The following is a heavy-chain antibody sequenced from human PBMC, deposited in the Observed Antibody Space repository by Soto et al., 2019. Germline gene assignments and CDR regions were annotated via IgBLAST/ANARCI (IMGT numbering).Heavy chain of an antibody. CDR2: INQDGSQK. CDR1: GYTLTGYY. CDR3: VRELGLAY. D-gene: IGHD7-27*01. Sequence: ASVKVSCTASGYTLTGYYLHWVRQAPGKGLEWVANINQDGSQKNYVDSVKGRFTIARDKGQNSLSLQINSLRVEDTAVYYCVRELGLAYWGQGALVTVSS. V-gene: IGHV3-7*03. J-gene: IGHJ4*02.